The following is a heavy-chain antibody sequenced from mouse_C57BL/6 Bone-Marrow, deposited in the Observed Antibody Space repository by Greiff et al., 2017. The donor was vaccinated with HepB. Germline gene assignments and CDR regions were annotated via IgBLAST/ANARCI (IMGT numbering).Heavy chain of an antibody. V-gene: IGHV1-55*01. J-gene: IGHJ2*01. CDR1: GYTFTSYW. Sequence: VKLQESGAELVKPGASVKMSCKASGYTFTSYWITWVKQRPGQGLEWIGDIYPGSGSTNYNEKFKSKATLTVDTSSSTAYMQLSSLTSEDSAVYYCARADSSGYDDYWGQGTTLTVSS. CDR3: ARADSSGYDDY. CDR2: IYPGSGST. D-gene: IGHD3-2*02.